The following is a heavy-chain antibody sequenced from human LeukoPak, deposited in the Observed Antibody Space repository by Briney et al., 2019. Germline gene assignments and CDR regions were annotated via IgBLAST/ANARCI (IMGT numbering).Heavy chain of an antibody. D-gene: IGHD5-12*01. J-gene: IGHJ4*02. V-gene: IGHV4-34*01. CDR1: GGSFSGYY. CDR3: ARGGIVATPYYFAY. Sequence: SETLSLTCAVYGGSFSGYYWSWIRQPPGKGLEWIGEINHSGSTNYNPSLKSRVTISVDTSKNQFSLKLSSVTAADTAVYYCARGGIVATPYYFAYWGQGTLVTVSS. CDR2: INHSGST.